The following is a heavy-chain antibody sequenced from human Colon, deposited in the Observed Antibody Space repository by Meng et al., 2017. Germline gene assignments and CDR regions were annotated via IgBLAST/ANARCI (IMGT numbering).Heavy chain of an antibody. CDR3: AGGPWELDY. J-gene: IGHJ4*02. CDR1: GGSVRSGSHY. Sequence: QVQLQGSGPGLVGPSETLSLTCTVSGGSVRSGSHYWSWIRQPPGKGLEWIEYIDYSRSINYYPSLKSRVTMSVDTSKNQFSLNLSSVTAADTAVYYCAGGPWELDYWGQGTLVTVSS. CDR2: IDYSRSI. V-gene: IGHV4-61*01. D-gene: IGHD1-26*01.